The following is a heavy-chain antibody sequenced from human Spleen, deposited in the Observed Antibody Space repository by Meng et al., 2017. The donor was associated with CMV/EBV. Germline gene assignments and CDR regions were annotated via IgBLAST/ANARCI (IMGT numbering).Heavy chain of an antibody. J-gene: IGHJ4*02. Sequence: KASGYTFTNYYIHWVRQAPGQGLEWMEIINPNGGSTSYAQKFQGRVTMTRDTSTNTVYMELSSLRSEDTAVYYCARAASAISASAPDYWGQGTLVTVSS. CDR2: INPNGGST. CDR3: ARAASAISASAPDY. CDR1: GYTFTNYY. V-gene: IGHV1-46*01. D-gene: IGHD6-13*01.